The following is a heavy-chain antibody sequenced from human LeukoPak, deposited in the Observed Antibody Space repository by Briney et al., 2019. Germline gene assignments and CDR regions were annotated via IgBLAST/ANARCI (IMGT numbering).Heavy chain of an antibody. Sequence: SETLSLTCAVYGGSLSVYYWSWIRQPPGKGLEWIGEINHSGSTNYNTSLKSRVTLPVEPPKNQFSLKLSSVTAADTAVYYWARGLFAPEVVVVPAAAYFDYWGQGTLVTVSS. J-gene: IGHJ4*02. V-gene: IGHV4-34*01. D-gene: IGHD2-2*01. CDR3: ARGLFAPEVVVVPAAAYFDY. CDR1: GGSLSVYY. CDR2: INHSGST.